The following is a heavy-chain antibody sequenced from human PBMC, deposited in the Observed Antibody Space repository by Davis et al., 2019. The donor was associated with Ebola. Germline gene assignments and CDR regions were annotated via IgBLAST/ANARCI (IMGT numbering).Heavy chain of an antibody. Sequence: GGSLRLSCAGSGFTFNFYVMSWVRQAPGKGLEWVSAIDGGDGSTYYADSVKGRFTISRDNSKNTLYLQMNSLRAEDTAVYYCAKAGYNWNPGAFDIWGQGTMVTVSS. V-gene: IGHV3-NL1*01. CDR1: GFTFNFYV. J-gene: IGHJ3*02. D-gene: IGHD1-20*01. CDR3: AKAGYNWNPGAFDI. CDR2: IDGGDGST.